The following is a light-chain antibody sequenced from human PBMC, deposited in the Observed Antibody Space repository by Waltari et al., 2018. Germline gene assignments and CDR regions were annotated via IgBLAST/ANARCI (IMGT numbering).Light chain of an antibody. CDR1: QSVSRS. CDR2: GAS. CDR3: QHYVRLPAT. Sequence: VFTQSPCTLSLSPAEGATLSCRASQSVSRSLAWYQQKPGQAPKLLIYGASTRATGIPDRFTGSGSGTDFSLTISSLEPEDFAIYFCQHYVRLPATFGQGTKVEIK. J-gene: IGKJ1*01. V-gene: IGKV3-20*01.